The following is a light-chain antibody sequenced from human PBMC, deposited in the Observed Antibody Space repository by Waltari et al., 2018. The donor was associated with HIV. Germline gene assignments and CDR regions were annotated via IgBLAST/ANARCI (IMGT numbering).Light chain of an antibody. CDR1: SSDVGGHTY. V-gene: IGLV2-11*01. Sequence: QSALTQPRSVSGSPGRSVTISCTGTSSDVGGHTYVSCFQHHPGKGPKLLLYDVNKRSPGVPVRFSGSKSGNTASLTISGLQTEDEADYFCCSYTGSSSYNYVFGTGTKVTVL. CDR2: DVN. CDR3: CSYTGSSSYNYV. J-gene: IGLJ1*01.